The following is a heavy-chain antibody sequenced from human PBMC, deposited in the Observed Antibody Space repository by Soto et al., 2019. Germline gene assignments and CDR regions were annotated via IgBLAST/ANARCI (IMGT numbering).Heavy chain of an antibody. J-gene: IGHJ4*02. D-gene: IGHD3-16*01. V-gene: IGHV4-34*01. CDR3: ALGQGYYDY. Sequence: ETLSLTCAVXGGSFSGYYWSWIRQPPGKGLEWIGEINHSGSTNYNPSLKSRVTISVDTSKNQFPLKLSSVTAADTAVYYCALGQGYYDYWGQGTLVTVSS. CDR2: INHSGST. CDR1: GGSFSGYY.